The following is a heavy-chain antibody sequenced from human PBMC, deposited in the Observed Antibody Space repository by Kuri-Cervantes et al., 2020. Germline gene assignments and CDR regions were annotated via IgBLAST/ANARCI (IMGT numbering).Heavy chain of an antibody. CDR2: ISSNGGST. J-gene: IGHJ3*02. D-gene: IGHD3-22*01. CDR1: GFTFSSYA. V-gene: IGHV3-64*02. CDR3: ARGARGYYDSVGHGAFDI. Sequence: GESLKISCAASGFTFSSYAMHWVRQAPGKGLEYVSAISSNGGSTYYADSVKGRSTISRDNSKNTLYLQMGSLRAEDMAVYYCARGARGYYDSVGHGAFDIWGQGTMVTVSS.